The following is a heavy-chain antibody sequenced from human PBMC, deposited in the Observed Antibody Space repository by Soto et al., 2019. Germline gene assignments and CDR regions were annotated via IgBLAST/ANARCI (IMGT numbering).Heavy chain of an antibody. CDR2: ISAYNGNT. CDR3: ARVYIVLMVYATPYHMDI. CDR1: GYTFTSYG. V-gene: IGHV1-18*01. Sequence: ASVKVSCKASGYTFTSYGISWVRQAPGQGLEWMGWISAYNGNTNYAQKLQGRVTMTTDTSTSTAYMELRSLRSDDTAVYYCARVYIVLMVYATPYHMDIGGKGTTITVSS. J-gene: IGHJ6*03. D-gene: IGHD2-8*01.